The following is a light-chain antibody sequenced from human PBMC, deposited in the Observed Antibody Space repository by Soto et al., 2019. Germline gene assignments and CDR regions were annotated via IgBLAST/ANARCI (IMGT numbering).Light chain of an antibody. CDR1: QSVLYTSNNKNY. J-gene: IGKJ5*01. Sequence: DIVMTQSPDSLAVSLGERATLNCKSSQSVLYTSNNKNYLAWYRQKPGQPPKLLIYWASTRESGVPDRFSGSGSGSDFTLTISSLQAEDVAVYYCQQYYSTPITSGQGTRLEIK. CDR2: WAS. V-gene: IGKV4-1*01. CDR3: QQYYSTPIT.